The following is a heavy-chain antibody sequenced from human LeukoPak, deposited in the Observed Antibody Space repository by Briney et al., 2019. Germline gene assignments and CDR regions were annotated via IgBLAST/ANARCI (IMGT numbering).Heavy chain of an antibody. Sequence: GASVKVSCKTSGYIFTNYDINWVRQAPGQGLEWMGWVSGGKGNTKYSEKFQGRITITRDTSATTAYLELSSLRSEDSTVYFCARAFSALSSTIDYWGQGTLVIVSP. CDR3: ARAFSALSSTIDY. J-gene: IGHJ4*02. CDR1: GYIFTNYD. CDR2: VSGGKGNT. D-gene: IGHD3-16*01. V-gene: IGHV1-3*01.